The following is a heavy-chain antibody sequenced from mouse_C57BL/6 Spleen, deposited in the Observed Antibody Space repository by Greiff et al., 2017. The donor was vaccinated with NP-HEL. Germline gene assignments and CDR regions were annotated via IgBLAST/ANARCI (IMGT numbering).Heavy chain of an antibody. CDR3: DGTGAWFAY. CDR2: IDPSDSYT. V-gene: IGHV1-50*01. J-gene: IGHJ3*01. D-gene: IGHD4-1*01. CDR1: GYTFTSYW. Sequence: QVQLQQPGAELVKPGASVKLSCKASGYTFTSYWMQWVKQRPGQGLEWIGEIDPSDSYTNYNQKFKGKATLTVDQSSSTAYMQLNSLTSEDSAVYYCDGTGAWFAYWGQGTLVTVSA.